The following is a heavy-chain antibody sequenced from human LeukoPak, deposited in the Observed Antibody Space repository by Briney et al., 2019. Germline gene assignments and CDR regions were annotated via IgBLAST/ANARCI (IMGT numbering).Heavy chain of an antibody. D-gene: IGHD2-2*01. CDR3: ARKYCSPTSCLFDN. CDR2: ISSSGTTI. V-gene: IGHV3-48*03. Sequence: PGGSLRLSCAASGFTFSSYEMNCARQAPGKGLQWVSDISSSGTTIYYADSVKGRFTISRDNAKNSLYLQMNSLRAEDTAVYYCARKYCSPTSCLFDNWGQGTLVTVSS. CDR1: GFTFSSYE. J-gene: IGHJ4*02.